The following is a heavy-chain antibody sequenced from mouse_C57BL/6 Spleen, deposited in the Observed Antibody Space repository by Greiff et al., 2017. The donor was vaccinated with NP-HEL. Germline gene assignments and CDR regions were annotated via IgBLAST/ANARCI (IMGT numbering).Heavy chain of an antibody. CDR2: ISYSGST. CDR3: ARRDGSSYGYFDV. Sequence: EVMLVESGPGLAKPSQTLSLTCSVTGYSITSDYWNWIRKFPGNKLEYMGYISYSGSTYYNPSLKSRISITRDTSKNQYYLQLNSVTTEDTATYYCARRDGSSYGYFDVWGTGTTVTVSS. V-gene: IGHV3-8*01. CDR1: GYSITSDY. J-gene: IGHJ1*03. D-gene: IGHD1-1*01.